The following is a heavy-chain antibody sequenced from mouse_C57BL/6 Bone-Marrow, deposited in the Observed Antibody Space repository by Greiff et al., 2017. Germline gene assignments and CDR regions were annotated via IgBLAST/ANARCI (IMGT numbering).Heavy chain of an antibody. V-gene: IGHV14-4*01. CDR1: GFNIKDDY. Sequence: EVQLQQSGAELVRPGASVKLSCTASGFNIKDDYMHWVKQRPEQGLEWIGWIDPENGDTEYASKFQGKATITAEPSSNTAYLHLSSLTSEDTAVYYCTRIRNYAMDYWGQGTSVTVSS. CDR3: TRIRNYAMDY. J-gene: IGHJ4*01. CDR2: IDPENGDT.